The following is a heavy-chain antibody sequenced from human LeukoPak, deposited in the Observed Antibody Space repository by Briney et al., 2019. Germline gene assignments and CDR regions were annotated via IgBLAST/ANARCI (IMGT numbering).Heavy chain of an antibody. CDR3: ARGGWLQQLDY. V-gene: IGHV4-59*01. J-gene: IGHJ4*02. Sequence: SETLSLTCTVSGGSITGYYWGWVRQPPGRGLEWIGFIHYTGTTSYNPSLKSRVTISVDTSKNQFSLKLSSVTAADTAVYYCARGGWLQQLDYWGQGTLVTVSS. CDR2: IHYTGTT. D-gene: IGHD5-12*01. CDR1: GGSITGYY.